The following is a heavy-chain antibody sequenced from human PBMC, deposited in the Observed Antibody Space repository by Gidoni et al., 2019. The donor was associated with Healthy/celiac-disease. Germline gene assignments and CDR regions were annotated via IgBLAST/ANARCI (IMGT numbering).Heavy chain of an antibody. V-gene: IGHV3-23*01. CDR3: AKRGIV. CDR1: GFTFSSYA. J-gene: IGHJ4*02. Sequence: EVKLLESGGGLVQPGGYLRLYCAASGFTFSSYAMSWVRQAPGKGLAWVSAISARGGSTSYAYSVKGRFTISRDNSKHTLYLQLHSLSAEDTAVYYCAKRGIVRGQGTLVTVSS. D-gene: IGHD2-8*01. CDR2: ISARGGST.